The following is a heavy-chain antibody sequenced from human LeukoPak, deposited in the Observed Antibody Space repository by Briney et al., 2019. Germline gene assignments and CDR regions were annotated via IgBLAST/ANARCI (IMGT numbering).Heavy chain of an antibody. CDR3: AKGFFIGTLTKNWFDP. V-gene: IGHV3-23*01. J-gene: IGHJ5*02. Sequence: GGSLRLSCAASGFTISSYAMGWARQAPGKGLEWVSAISGSGGSTYYADSLKGRFTISRDNSKNTVYLQMNSLRAEDTAEYYCAKGFFIGTLTKNWFDPWGQGTLVTVSS. CDR2: ISGSGGST. CDR1: GFTISSYA. D-gene: IGHD4-17*01.